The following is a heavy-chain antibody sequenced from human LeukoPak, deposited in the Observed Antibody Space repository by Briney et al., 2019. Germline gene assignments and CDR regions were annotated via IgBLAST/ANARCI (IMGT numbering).Heavy chain of an antibody. Sequence: SVKVSCKASGGTFNNSAISWVRQAPGRGLEWVGMTIPLFPTAKYAQKFQGRVTITVDESTSTAYMELSSLRSEDTAVYYCARVLLSFVDFWGGYDAFDIWGQGTMVTVSS. CDR1: GGTFNNSA. V-gene: IGHV1-69*13. J-gene: IGHJ3*02. D-gene: IGHD3-3*01. CDR2: TIPLFPTA. CDR3: ARVLLSFVDFWGGYDAFDI.